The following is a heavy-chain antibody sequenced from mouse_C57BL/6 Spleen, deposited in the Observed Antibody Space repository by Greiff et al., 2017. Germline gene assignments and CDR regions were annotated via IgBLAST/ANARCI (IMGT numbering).Heavy chain of an antibody. CDR1: GFTFSNYW. V-gene: IGHV6-3*01. CDR2: IRLKSDNYAT. Sequence: EVKVEESGGGLVQPGGSMKLSCVASGFTFSNYWMNWVRQSPEKGLEWVAQIRLKSDNYATHYAESVKGRFTISRDDYKSSVYLQMNNLRAEDTGIYYCTGPYYYGSSYSWFAYWGQGTLVTVSA. D-gene: IGHD1-1*01. J-gene: IGHJ3*01. CDR3: TGPYYYGSSYSWFAY.